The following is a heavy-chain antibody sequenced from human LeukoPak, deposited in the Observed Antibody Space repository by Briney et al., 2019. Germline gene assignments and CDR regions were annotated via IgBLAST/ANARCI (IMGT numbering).Heavy chain of an antibody. D-gene: IGHD3-10*01. CDR3: ARDGQLSMVLQYTFDY. Sequence: GGSLRLSCAASGFTFSSYDMNWVRQAPGKGLEWVSYISSSGSTIYYADSVKGRFTISRDNAKNSLYLQMNSLRAEDTAVYYCARDGQLSMVLQYTFDYWGQGTLVTVSS. J-gene: IGHJ4*02. CDR2: ISSSGSTI. CDR1: GFTFSSYD. V-gene: IGHV3-48*04.